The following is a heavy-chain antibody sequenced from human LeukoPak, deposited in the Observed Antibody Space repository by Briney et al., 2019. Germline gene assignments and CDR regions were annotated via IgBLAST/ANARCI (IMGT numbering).Heavy chain of an antibody. CDR1: GGSISSYY. CDR3: ARGKDDILTGARQYYFDY. V-gene: IGHV4-59*01. Sequence: PSETLSLTCTVSGGSISSYYWSWIRQPPGKGLEWNGYIYYSGSTNYNPSLKSRVTISVDTSKNQFSLKLSSVTAADTAVYYCARGKDDILTGARQYYFDYWGQGTLVTVSS. J-gene: IGHJ4*02. CDR2: IYYSGST. D-gene: IGHD3-9*01.